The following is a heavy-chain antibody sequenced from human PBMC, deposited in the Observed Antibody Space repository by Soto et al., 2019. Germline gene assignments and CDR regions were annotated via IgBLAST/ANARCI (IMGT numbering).Heavy chain of an antibody. V-gene: IGHV4-31*03. Sequence: SDTLSLTCSFSGCSISSGGYYWGWIRQHPGKGLEWIGYIYYSGSTYYNPSLKSRVTISVDTSKNQFSLKLSSVTAAATAVYYCAVVVAATRQSNWFDPWGQGTLVTVS. D-gene: IGHD2-15*01. J-gene: IGHJ5*02. CDR2: IYYSGST. CDR1: GCSISSGGYY. CDR3: AVVVAATRQSNWFDP.